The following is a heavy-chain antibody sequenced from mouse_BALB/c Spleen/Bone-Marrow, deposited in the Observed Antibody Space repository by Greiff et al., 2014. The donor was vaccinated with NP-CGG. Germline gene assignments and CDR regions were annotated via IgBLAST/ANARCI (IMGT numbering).Heavy chain of an antibody. J-gene: IGHJ3*01. CDR2: IDPANGNT. CDR1: GFNIKDTY. V-gene: IGHV14-3*02. CDR3: ARNDNYGAWFAY. D-gene: IGHD2-1*01. Sequence: VQLQQSGAELVKPGASVKLSCTASGFNIKDTYMHWVKQRPEQGLEWIGRIDPANGNTKYDPKFQGKATITADTPSNTAYLQLSSLTSEDTAVYYCARNDNYGAWFAYWGQGTLVTVSA.